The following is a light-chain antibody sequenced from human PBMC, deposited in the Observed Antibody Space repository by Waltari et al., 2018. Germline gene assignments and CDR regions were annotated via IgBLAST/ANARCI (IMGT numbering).Light chain of an antibody. Sequence: DIQMTQSPSSLSASVGDSVTIACRASQRISSYLNWYQQKPGQAPKLLIYAASSLESGVPSRFSGSGFGTDFTLTNNRLQPEDFAVYYCQQTYSNFRTFGQGTKVDVK. V-gene: IGKV1-39*01. CDR3: QQTYSNFRT. J-gene: IGKJ1*01. CDR1: QRISSY. CDR2: AAS.